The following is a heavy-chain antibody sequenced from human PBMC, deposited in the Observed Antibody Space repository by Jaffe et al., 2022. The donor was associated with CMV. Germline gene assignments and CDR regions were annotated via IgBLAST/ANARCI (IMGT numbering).Heavy chain of an antibody. J-gene: IGHJ4*02. CDR1: GFTFSSYW. CDR3: ARVGSSGLARRRKPDYFDY. V-gene: IGHV3-7*01. CDR2: IKQDGSEK. Sequence: EVQLVESGGGLVQPGGSLRLSCAASGFTFSSYWMSWVRQAPGKGLEWVANIKQDGSEKYYVDSVKGRFTISRDNAKNSLYLQMNSLRAEDTAVYYCARVGSSGLARRRKPDYFDYWGQGTLVTVSS. D-gene: IGHD6-19*01.